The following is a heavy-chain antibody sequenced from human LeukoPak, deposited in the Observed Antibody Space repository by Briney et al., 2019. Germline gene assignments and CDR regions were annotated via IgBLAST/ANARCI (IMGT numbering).Heavy chain of an antibody. CDR1: GFTFSSYS. Sequence: GGSLRLSCAASGFTFSSYSMNWVRQAPGKGLEWVSSISSSSSYIYYADSVKGRFTISRDNSKNTLYLQMNSLRAEDTAVYYCAKEDYGDYNSRYWGQGTLVTVSS. D-gene: IGHD4-17*01. V-gene: IGHV3-21*04. CDR2: ISSSSSYI. CDR3: AKEDYGDYNSRY. J-gene: IGHJ4*02.